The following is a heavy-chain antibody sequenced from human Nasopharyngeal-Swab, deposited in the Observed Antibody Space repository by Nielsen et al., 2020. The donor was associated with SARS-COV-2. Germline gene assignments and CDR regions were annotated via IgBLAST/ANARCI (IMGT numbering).Heavy chain of an antibody. CDR2: IDGDDDK. V-gene: IGHV2-70*01. CDR3: ARTPRQHFDS. Sequence: SGPTLVKPTQTLTLTCTFSGFSLSTSGMSLSWIRQPPGKALEWLALIDGDDDKYYSTSLKTRLTISKDTSKNQVVLTVTNMDNVDTATYYCARTPRQHFDSWGQGTLVTVSS. CDR1: GFSLSTSGMS. J-gene: IGHJ4*02.